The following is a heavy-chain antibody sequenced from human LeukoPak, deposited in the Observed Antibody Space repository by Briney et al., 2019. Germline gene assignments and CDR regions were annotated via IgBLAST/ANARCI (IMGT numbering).Heavy chain of an antibody. D-gene: IGHD4/OR15-4a*01. Sequence: ASVKVSCKVSGYTLTELSMHWVRQAPGKGLEWMGGFDPEDGETIYAHKFQGRVTMTEDTSTDTAYMELSSLRSEYTAVYYCATVDYGGPIDPWGQGTLVTVSS. CDR3: ATVDYGGPIDP. V-gene: IGHV1-24*01. CDR1: GYTLTELS. CDR2: FDPEDGET. J-gene: IGHJ5*02.